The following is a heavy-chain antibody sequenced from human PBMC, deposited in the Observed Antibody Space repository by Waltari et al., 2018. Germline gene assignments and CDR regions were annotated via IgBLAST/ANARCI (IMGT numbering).Heavy chain of an antibody. J-gene: IGHJ6*03. CDR3: ARLLPAYSYGYYYYYMDV. V-gene: IGHV4-59*08. Sequence: QVQLQESGPGLVKPSETLSLTCTVSVGSISSYYWIWLRQTPGKGMEWIGYLYYSGTTTYKPSLKNRVNIKVDTSKNQLSLKMSAVTAADTAVYYCARLLPAYSYGYYYYYMDVWGKGTTVTISS. CDR1: VGSISSYY. CDR2: LYYSGTT. D-gene: IGHD3-10*01.